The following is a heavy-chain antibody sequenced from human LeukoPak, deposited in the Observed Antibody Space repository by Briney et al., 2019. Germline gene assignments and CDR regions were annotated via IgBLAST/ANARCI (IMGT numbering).Heavy chain of an antibody. V-gene: IGHV3-23*01. CDR2: AGSGDNT. CDR3: AKAARGEVAATDAFDI. CDR1: GFSFSSYA. J-gene: IGHJ3*02. Sequence: GGSLRLSCAASGFSFSSYAMSWVRQAPGKGLEWVAAAGSGDNTYYADSVKGRLTVSRDNSRNMLYLQMNSLRAEDTAMFYCAKAARGEVAATDAFDIWGQGTMVTVSS. D-gene: IGHD2-15*01.